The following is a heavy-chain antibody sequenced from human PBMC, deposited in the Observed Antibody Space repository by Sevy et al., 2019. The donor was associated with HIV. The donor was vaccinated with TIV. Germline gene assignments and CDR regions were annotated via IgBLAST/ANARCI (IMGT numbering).Heavy chain of an antibody. D-gene: IGHD3-3*01. CDR1: GYTFTGYY. J-gene: IGHJ5*02. CDR2: INPNSGGT. V-gene: IGHV1-2*02. CDR3: ARDQEAAHTYYDFWIGNNWFDP. Sequence: ASVKVSCKASGYTFTGYYMHWVRQAPGQGLEWMGWINPNSGGTNYGQKFQGRVTMTRETSISTAYMELNRLRSDDTAVYYCARDQEAAHTYYDFWIGNNWFDPWGQGTLVTVSS.